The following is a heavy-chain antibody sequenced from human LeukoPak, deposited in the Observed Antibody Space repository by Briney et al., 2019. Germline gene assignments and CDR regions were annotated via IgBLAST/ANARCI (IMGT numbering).Heavy chain of an antibody. CDR3: ARVDGTRGWSLLDY. CDR1: GASISNYY. J-gene: IGHJ4*02. D-gene: IGHD6-19*01. V-gene: IGHV4-59*01. CDR2: IYSSGNT. Sequence: SETLSLTCTVSGASISNYYWSWIRQPPGKGLEWIAYIYSSGNTNYNPSLKGRVTISVDTSKNQFSLKLSSVTAADTAVYYCARVDGTRGWSLLDYWGQGTLVTVSS.